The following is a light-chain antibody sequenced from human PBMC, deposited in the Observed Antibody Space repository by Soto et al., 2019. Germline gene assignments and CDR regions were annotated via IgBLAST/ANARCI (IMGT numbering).Light chain of an antibody. Sequence: EKLMTQSPATLSVSPGERATISCRASQSVRSNLAWYQQNPGQPPRLIIYDASSRATGIPSRFSGSGSGTEFTLTISSLKSEDVAVYYCQQYDNWPRTLGQGTKVDIK. CDR1: QSVRSN. CDR2: DAS. CDR3: QQYDNWPRT. J-gene: IGKJ1*01. V-gene: IGKV3-15*01.